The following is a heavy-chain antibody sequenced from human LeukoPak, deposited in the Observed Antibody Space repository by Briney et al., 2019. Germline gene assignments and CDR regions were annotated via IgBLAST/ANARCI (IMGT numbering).Heavy chain of an antibody. D-gene: IGHD2-8*02. CDR3: VKTLATGGGSYNMDV. CDR1: GFTFRSYA. CDR2: IRDSGDVT. J-gene: IGHJ6*02. Sequence: GGSLRLSCAASGFTFRSYAMTWVRQAPAKGLQWVSTIRDSGDVTYYADSVKGRFTISRDNSKNTLYLQMNGLRAEDTAVYYCVKTLATGGGSYNMDVWGQGTTVTVS. V-gene: IGHV3-23*01.